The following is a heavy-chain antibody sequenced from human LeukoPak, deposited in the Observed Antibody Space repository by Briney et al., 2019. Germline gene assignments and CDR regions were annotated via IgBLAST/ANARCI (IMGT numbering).Heavy chain of an antibody. CDR2: IYYSGST. CDR1: GGSISSGGYY. Sequence: PSETLSLTCTVSGGSISSGGYYWSWIRQHPGKGLEWIGYIYYSGSTYYNPSLKSRVTISVDTSKNQFSLKLSSVTAADTAAYYCARDRIDDFWSGYVDYWGQGTLVTVSS. D-gene: IGHD3-3*01. V-gene: IGHV4-31*03. CDR3: ARDRIDDFWSGYVDY. J-gene: IGHJ4*02.